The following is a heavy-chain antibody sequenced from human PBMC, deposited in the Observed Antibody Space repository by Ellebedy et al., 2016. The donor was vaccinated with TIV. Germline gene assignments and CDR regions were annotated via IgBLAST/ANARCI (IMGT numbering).Heavy chain of an antibody. CDR3: AREDSSGWVLN. CDR1: GFTFSRYS. J-gene: IGHJ4*02. V-gene: IGHV3-21*01. D-gene: IGHD6-19*01. CDR2: ISSSSSYI. Sequence: GESLTISCAASGFTFSRYSMNWVRQAPGKGLEWVSSISSSSSYIYYADSVKGRFSISRDNAKNSLYLQMNSLRADDTAVYYCAREDSSGWVLNWGQGTLVTVSS.